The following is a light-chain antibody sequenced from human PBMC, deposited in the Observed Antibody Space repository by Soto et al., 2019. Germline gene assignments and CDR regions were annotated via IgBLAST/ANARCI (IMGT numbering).Light chain of an antibody. V-gene: IGKV3-15*01. Sequence: EIVMTQSPATLSVSPGERATLSCRASQSVSSNLAWYQQKPGQAPRLLIYGASTRATGIPARFSGSGYGTEFTLTISSLQSEDFAVYYCQQYNNWPPWTFGQGTKVENK. J-gene: IGKJ1*01. CDR2: GAS. CDR3: QQYNNWPPWT. CDR1: QSVSSN.